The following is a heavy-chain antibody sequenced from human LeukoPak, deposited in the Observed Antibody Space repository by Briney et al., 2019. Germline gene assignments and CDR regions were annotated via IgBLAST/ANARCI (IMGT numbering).Heavy chain of an antibody. J-gene: IGHJ4*02. CDR2: TYPSDSDT. CDR3: ARVYGSGSYYTHFDY. CDR1: GYCFTNFR. D-gene: IGHD3-10*01. V-gene: IGHV5-51*01. Sequence: GESLKISCKGFGYCFTNFRIGWVRQMPGKGLEWMGITYPSDSDTTYSPTFQGQVTISVDKSINTAYLQWSSLKASDSAIYYCARVYGSGSYYTHFDYWGQGTLVTVSS.